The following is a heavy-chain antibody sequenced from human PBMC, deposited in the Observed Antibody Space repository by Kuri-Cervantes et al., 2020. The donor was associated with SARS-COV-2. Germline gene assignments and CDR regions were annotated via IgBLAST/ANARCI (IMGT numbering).Heavy chain of an antibody. V-gene: IGHV3-30*18. Sequence: GGSLRLSCAASGFTFSSYGMHWVRQAPGKGLEWVAVISYDGSNKYYADSVKGRFTISRDDSKNTLYLQMNSLRAEDTAVYYCAKDREDYAIDYWGQGTLVT. J-gene: IGHJ4*02. CDR3: AKDREDYAIDY. CDR1: GFTFSSYG. CDR2: ISYDGSNK. D-gene: IGHD4-17*01.